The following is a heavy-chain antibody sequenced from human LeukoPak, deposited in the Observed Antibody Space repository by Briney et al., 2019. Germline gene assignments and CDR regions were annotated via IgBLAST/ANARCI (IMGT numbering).Heavy chain of an antibody. V-gene: IGHV3-30*04. Sequence: PGRSLRLSCAASGFTFSSYAMHWVRQAPGKGLEWVAVISYDGSNKYYADSVKGRFTISRDNSKNTLYLQMNSLRAEDTAVYYCARDEENGGFGYWGQGTLVTVSS. CDR1: GFTFSSYA. D-gene: IGHD2-8*01. J-gene: IGHJ4*02. CDR2: ISYDGSNK. CDR3: ARDEENGGFGY.